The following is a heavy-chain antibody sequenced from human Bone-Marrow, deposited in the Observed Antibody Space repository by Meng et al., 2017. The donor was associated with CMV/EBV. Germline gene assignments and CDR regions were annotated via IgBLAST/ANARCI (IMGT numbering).Heavy chain of an antibody. J-gene: IGHJ5*02. V-gene: IGHV3-9*01. Sequence: SLKISCAASGFTFDDYAMHWVRQAPGKGLEWVSGISWNSGSIGYADSVKGRFTISRDNAKNSLYLQMNSLRAEDTALYYCAKDGRRDGYNAPWGQGPLVTVSS. CDR3: AKDGRRDGYNAP. CDR2: ISWNSGSI. D-gene: IGHD5-24*01. CDR1: GFTFDDYA.